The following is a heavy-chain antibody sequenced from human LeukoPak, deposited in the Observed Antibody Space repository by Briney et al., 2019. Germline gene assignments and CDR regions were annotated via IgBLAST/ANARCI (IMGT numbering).Heavy chain of an antibody. J-gene: IGHJ4*02. D-gene: IGHD3-16*01. V-gene: IGHV3-21*01. CDR3: ARALMITFGGVRAPEYYFDY. CDR1: GFTFSSYS. CDR2: ISSIRSYI. Sequence: GGSLRLSCAASGFTFSSYSMNWVRQTPGEGLEWVSSISSIRSYIYYADSVKGRFTISRDNAKNSLYLQMNSLRAEDTAVYYCARALMITFGGVRAPEYYFDYWGQGTLVTVSS.